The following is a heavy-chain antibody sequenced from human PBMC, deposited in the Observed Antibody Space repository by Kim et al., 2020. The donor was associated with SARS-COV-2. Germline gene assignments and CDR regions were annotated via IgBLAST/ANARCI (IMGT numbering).Heavy chain of an antibody. V-gene: IGHV1-69*01. J-gene: IGHJ4*02. D-gene: IGHD3-10*01. CDR3: ARGGVIINAFDY. Sequence: NYAQKFQGRVTITADESTSTAYMELSSLRSEDTAVYYCARGGVIINAFDYWGQGTLVTVSS.